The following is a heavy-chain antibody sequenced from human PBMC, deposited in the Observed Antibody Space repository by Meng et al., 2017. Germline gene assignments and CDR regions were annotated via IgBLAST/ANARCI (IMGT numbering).Heavy chain of an antibody. J-gene: IGHJ4*02. CDR2: IYHSGST. CDR3: ARVVAATKLFLDY. Sequence: VQLQGSGPGQVTPAGILALTCAVSVGSISSSTWWSWVRQPPGKGLEWIGEIYHSGSTNYNPSLKSRVTISVDKSKNQFSLKLSSVTAADTAVYYCARVVAATKLFLDYWGQGTLVTVSS. CDR1: VGSISSSTW. V-gene: IGHV4-4*02. D-gene: IGHD2-15*01.